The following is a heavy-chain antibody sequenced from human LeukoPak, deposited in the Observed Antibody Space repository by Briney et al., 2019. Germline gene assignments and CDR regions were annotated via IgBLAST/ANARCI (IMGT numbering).Heavy chain of an antibody. CDR1: GGSISSYY. J-gene: IGHJ5*02. Sequence: PSETLSLTCTVSGGSISSYYWSWIRQPAGKGLEWIGRIYTSGSTNYNPSLKSRVTMSVDTSKNQFSLKLSSVTAADTAVYYCARDNYVWGSYPKGFDPWGQGTLVTVSS. D-gene: IGHD3-16*01. CDR2: IYTSGST. V-gene: IGHV4-4*07. CDR3: ARDNYVWGSYPKGFDP.